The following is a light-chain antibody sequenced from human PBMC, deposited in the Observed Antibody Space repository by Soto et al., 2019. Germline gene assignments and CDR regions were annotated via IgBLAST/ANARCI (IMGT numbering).Light chain of an antibody. J-gene: IGKJ2*01. V-gene: IGKV1-5*03. CDR1: QSISSG. CDR3: QQYNSYSYT. CDR2: KAS. Sequence: DIQMTQSPSTLSASVGDRVTITCRASQSISSGLAWYQQKPGQAPKLLIYKASSLESGVPSRFSGSGSGTEFTLNISSLPPDDFATYYCQQYNSYSYTFGQGTKLEIK.